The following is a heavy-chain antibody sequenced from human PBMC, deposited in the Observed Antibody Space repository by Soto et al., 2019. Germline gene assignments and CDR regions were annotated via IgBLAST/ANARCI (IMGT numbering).Heavy chain of an antibody. CDR1: GFTFSSYG. Sequence: GGSLRLSCAASGFTFSSYGMHWARQAPGKGLEWVAAVSYDGSNKYFADSVKGRFTISRDNSKNTLYLQMSGLRPEDTAVYYCAKDNRQQLAKGGGVFDFWGQGTLVTVSS. CDR3: AKDNRQQLAKGGGVFDF. CDR2: VSYDGSNK. D-gene: IGHD6-13*01. V-gene: IGHV3-30*18. J-gene: IGHJ4*02.